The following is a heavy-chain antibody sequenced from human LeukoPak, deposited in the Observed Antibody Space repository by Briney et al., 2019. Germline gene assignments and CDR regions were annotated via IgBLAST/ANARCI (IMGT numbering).Heavy chain of an antibody. CDR3: ARDHSSSAVCGY. J-gene: IGHJ4*02. Sequence: ASVKVSCKASGYTFTGYYMHWVRQAPGQGLEWMGWINPNSGGTNYAQKFQGRVTMTRDTSISTAYMELSRLRSDDTAVYYCARDHSSSAVCGYWGQGTLVTVSS. D-gene: IGHD6-6*01. CDR2: INPNSGGT. CDR1: GYTFTGYY. V-gene: IGHV1-2*02.